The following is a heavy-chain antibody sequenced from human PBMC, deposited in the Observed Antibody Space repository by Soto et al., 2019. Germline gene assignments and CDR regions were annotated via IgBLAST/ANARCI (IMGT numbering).Heavy chain of an antibody. D-gene: IGHD3-16*02. V-gene: IGHV4-59*01. CDR2: IYYSGST. J-gene: IGHJ3*02. Sequence: PLEILSLTCTVSGGSISSYCWSWIRQPPGKGLEWIGYIYYSGSTNYNPSLKSRVTISVDTSKNQFSLKLSSVTAADTAVYYCARDSSADYDYIWGSYRYITAFDIWGQGTMVTVSS. CDR3: ARDSSADYDYIWGSYRYITAFDI. CDR1: GGSISSYC.